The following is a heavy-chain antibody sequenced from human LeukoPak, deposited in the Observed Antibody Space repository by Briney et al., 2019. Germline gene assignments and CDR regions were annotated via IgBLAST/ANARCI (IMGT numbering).Heavy chain of an antibody. Sequence: ASVKVSCKASGYTFTGDFIHWVRQAPGQGLEWMGWINSDSGGTNYERKFQGRVTMTRDTSISTAYMELSSLRSDDTAVFYCARGNIATRRGENWFDPWGQGTLVTVSS. V-gene: IGHV1-2*02. CDR1: GYTFTGDF. J-gene: IGHJ5*02. CDR2: INSDSGGT. D-gene: IGHD6-6*01. CDR3: ARGNIATRRGENWFDP.